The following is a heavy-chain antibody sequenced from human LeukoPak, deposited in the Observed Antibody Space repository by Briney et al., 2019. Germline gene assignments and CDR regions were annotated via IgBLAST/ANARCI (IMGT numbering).Heavy chain of an antibody. CDR2: VMAIFGGV. Sequence: SVKVSCKAPRGTFDSYGISWVRHAPGRDLEWMGGVMAIFGGVKYGQKFQGRATITTDASTSTAYMELRSLTSEDTGIYYCAGGELGDISGFSFFDYWGQGTLVTVSS. V-gene: IGHV1-69*05. CDR3: AGGELGDISGFSFFDY. CDR1: RGTFDSYG. D-gene: IGHD3-10*01. J-gene: IGHJ4*02.